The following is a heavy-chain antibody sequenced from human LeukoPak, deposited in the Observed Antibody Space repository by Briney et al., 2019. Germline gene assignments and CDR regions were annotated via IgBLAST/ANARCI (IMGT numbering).Heavy chain of an antibody. CDR1: GGSISSYY. V-gene: IGHV4-59*08. CDR3: ARSDYGDFPWYYFDY. D-gene: IGHD4-17*01. CDR2: IYYSGST. Sequence: SETLSLTCTVSGGSISSYYWSWIRQPPGKGLEWIGYIYYSGSTNYNPSLKSRVTISVDTSKNQFSLKPSSVTAADTAVYYCARSDYGDFPWYYFDYWGQGTLVTVSS. J-gene: IGHJ4*02.